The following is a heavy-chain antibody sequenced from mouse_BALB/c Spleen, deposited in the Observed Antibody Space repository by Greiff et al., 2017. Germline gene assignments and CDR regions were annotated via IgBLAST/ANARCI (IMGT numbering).Heavy chain of an antibody. V-gene: IGHV5-4*02. CDR1: GFTFSDYY. CDR2: ISDGGSYT. D-gene: IGHD2-3*01. CDR3: ARGYDGYYRAMDY. J-gene: IGHJ4*01. Sequence: EVQVVESGGGLVKPGGSLKLSCAASGFTFSDYYMYWVRQTPEKRLEWVATISDGGSYTYYPDSVKGRFTISRDNAKNNLYLQMSSLKSEDTAMYYCARGYDGYYRAMDYWGQGTSVTVSS.